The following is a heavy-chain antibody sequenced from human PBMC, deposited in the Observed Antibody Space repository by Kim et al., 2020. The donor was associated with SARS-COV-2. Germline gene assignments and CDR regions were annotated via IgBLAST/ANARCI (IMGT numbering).Heavy chain of an antibody. Sequence: GGSLRLSCAASGFTFSSYAMSWVRQAPGKGLEWVSGINANGGSTYYADSVKGRFTISRDNSKNTLYLHMNSLRVEDTAVYYCASYFFVSGGYSGGYWVQG. D-gene: IGHD3-10*01. J-gene: IGHJ4*02. CDR2: INANGGST. CDR3: ASYFFVSGGYSGGY. CDR1: GFTFSSYA. V-gene: IGHV3-23*01.